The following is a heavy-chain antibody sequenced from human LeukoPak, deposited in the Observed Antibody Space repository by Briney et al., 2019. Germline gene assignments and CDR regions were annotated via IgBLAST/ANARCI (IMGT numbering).Heavy chain of an antibody. Sequence: SETLSLTCTVSGGSISSYYWSWIRQPPGKGLEWIGYIYYSGSTNYNPSLKSRVTISVDTSKNQFSLKLSSVTAADTAVYYCARHVIVGATTSARALRPAAFGIWGQGTMVTVSS. V-gene: IGHV4-59*08. D-gene: IGHD1-26*01. CDR1: GGSISSYY. CDR3: ARHVIVGATTSARALRPAAFGI. J-gene: IGHJ3*02. CDR2: IYYSGST.